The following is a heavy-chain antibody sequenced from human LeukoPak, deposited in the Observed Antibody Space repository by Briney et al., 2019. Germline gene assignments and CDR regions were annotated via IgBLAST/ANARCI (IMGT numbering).Heavy chain of an antibody. D-gene: IGHD3-10*01. CDR2: IYYSGST. Sequence: PSETLSLTCTVSGGSISSGDYYWSWIRQPPGKGLEWIGYIYYSGSTYYNPSLKSRVTISVDTSKNQFSLKLSSVTAADTAVYYCARTYGSGSYYQYNWFDPWGQGTLVTVSS. J-gene: IGHJ5*02. V-gene: IGHV4-30-4*01. CDR3: ARTYGSGSYYQYNWFDP. CDR1: GGSISSGDYY.